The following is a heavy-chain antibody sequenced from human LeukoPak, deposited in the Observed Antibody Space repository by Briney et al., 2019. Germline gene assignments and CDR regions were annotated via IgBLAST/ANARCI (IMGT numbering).Heavy chain of an antibody. J-gene: IGHJ4*02. V-gene: IGHV4-4*02. Sequence: SGTLSLTCAVSGASISSRNYWSWVRQPPGKGLEWIGEIYRSGGTNYHPSLKPRVTISLDTSKNQFSLKLISVTAADTAIYYCARVTGRLVQSSFDFWGQGILVAVSS. CDR1: GASISSRNY. CDR3: ARVTGRLVQSSFDF. CDR2: IYRSGGT. D-gene: IGHD6-19*01.